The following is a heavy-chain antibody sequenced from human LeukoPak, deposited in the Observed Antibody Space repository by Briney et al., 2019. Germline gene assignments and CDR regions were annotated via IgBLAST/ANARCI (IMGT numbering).Heavy chain of an antibody. CDR1: GYSFTSYW. Sequence: GESLKISCKGSGYSFTSYWIGWVRPMPGKGLEWMGIIYPGDSDTRYSPSFQGQVTISADKSISTAYLPWSSLKASDTAMYYCARSRSNSGSYGPIDYWGQGTLVTVSS. J-gene: IGHJ4*02. V-gene: IGHV5-51*01. CDR2: IYPGDSDT. CDR3: ARSRSNSGSYGPIDY. D-gene: IGHD1-26*01.